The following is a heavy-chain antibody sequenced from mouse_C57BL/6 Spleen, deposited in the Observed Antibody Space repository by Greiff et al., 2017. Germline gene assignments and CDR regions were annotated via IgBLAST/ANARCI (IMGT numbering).Heavy chain of an antibody. CDR2: IYPRSGNT. V-gene: IGHV1-81*01. Sequence: QVHVKQSGAELARPGASVKLSCKASGYTFTSYGISWVKQRTGQGLEWIGEIYPRSGNTYYNEKFKGKATLTADKSSSTAYMELRSLTSEDSAVYFCARKGGYYGRGYFDVWGTGTTVTVSS. CDR3: ARKGGYYGRGYFDV. CDR1: GYTFTSYG. J-gene: IGHJ1*03. D-gene: IGHD1-1*01.